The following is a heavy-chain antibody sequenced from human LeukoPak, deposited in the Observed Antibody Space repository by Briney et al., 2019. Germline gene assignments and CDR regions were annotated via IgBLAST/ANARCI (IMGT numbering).Heavy chain of an antibody. CDR1: GFTFSRYW. D-gene: IGHD1-26*01. CDR3: VRDNRSYNFDY. CDR2: IKSDGSST. V-gene: IGHV3-74*01. Sequence: PGGSLRLSCAASGFTFSRYWMHWVRQAPGKGLVWVSCIKSDGSSTSIADSAKGRFTISRDNAKNTVYLQMNSLRAEDTAVYYCVRDNRSYNFDYWGQGTLSPSPQ. J-gene: IGHJ4*02.